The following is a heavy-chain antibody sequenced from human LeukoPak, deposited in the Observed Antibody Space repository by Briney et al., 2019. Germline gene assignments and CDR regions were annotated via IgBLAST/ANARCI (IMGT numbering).Heavy chain of an antibody. CDR3: ARVGGSGGSCYFDY. J-gene: IGHJ4*03. CDR1: GFTFSSYS. V-gene: IGHV3-21*01. Sequence: GGSLRLSCAASGFTFSSYSMNWVRQAPGKGLEWVSSISSSSSYIYYADSVKGRFTISRDNAKNSLYLQMNSLRAENTVVFYCARVGGSGGSCYFDYWGKGTWSPSPQ. CDR2: ISSSSSYI. D-gene: IGHD2-15*01.